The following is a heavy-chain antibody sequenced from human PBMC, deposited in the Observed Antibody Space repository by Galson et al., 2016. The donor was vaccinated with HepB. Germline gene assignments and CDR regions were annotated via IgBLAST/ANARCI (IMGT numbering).Heavy chain of an antibody. CDR3: ARLNYDFWSRTPYYYGMDV. D-gene: IGHD3-3*01. Sequence: SLRLSCAASGFSFHNYGMHWVRQAPGKGLEWMAVIWDDGTNKYYADSVKGRFTISRDISKNALYLQMNSLRAEDTAVYYCARLNYDFWSRTPYYYGMDVWGQGTTVTVSS. CDR2: IWDDGTNK. CDR1: GFSFHNYG. J-gene: IGHJ6*02. V-gene: IGHV3-33*01.